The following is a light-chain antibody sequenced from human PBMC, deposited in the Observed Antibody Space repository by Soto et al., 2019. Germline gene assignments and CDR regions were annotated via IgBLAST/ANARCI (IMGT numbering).Light chain of an antibody. CDR3: SSYAGSSIYV. J-gene: IGLJ1*01. CDR2: GVT. V-gene: IGLV2-8*01. Sequence: QSALTQPPSASGSPGQSVTFSCTGTSGDVGRYDYVSCYQQHPGKAPKLLIYGVTKRPAGVPDRFSGSKSGNTASLTVSGLQTEDEAYYYCSSYAGSSIYVFGTGTKLTVL. CDR1: SGDVGRYDY.